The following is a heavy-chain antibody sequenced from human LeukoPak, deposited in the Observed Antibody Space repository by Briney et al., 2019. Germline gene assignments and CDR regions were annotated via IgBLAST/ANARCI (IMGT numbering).Heavy chain of an antibody. Sequence: SETLSLTCTVSGGSISSTSYYWGWIRQPPGKGLECIGSISYSGSTYYNPSLKSRVTISVDTSKNQFSLKLSSVTAADTAVYYCARAYYYDSSGYYLGLDYWGQGTLVTVSS. CDR1: GGSISSTSYY. V-gene: IGHV4-39*07. J-gene: IGHJ4*02. D-gene: IGHD3-22*01. CDR3: ARAYYYDSSGYYLGLDY. CDR2: ISYSGST.